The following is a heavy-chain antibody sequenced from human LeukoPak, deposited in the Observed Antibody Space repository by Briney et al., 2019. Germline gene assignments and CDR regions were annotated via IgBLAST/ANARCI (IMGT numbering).Heavy chain of an antibody. CDR3: AKESKETTRYYFDS. V-gene: IGHV3-30*18. CDR1: GFTFRSYG. CDR2: ISYDGSNK. Sequence: PGKSLRLSCAASGFTFRSYGMHWVRQAPGKGLEGVAVISYDGSNKYYVDSVKGRFTISRDSSKNTLYLQMNSLRAEDTAVYYCAKESKETTRYYFDSWGQGTLVTVSS. D-gene: IGHD4-11*01. J-gene: IGHJ4*02.